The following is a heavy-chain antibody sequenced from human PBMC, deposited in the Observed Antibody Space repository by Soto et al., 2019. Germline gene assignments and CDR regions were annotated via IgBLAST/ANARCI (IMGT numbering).Heavy chain of an antibody. CDR3: ARAAATPSVYYYYGMDV. CDR1: GYSFTTYD. V-gene: IGHV1-18*01. Sequence: ASVKVSCKASGYSFTTYDITWVRQAPGQGLEWMRWISTYNGNPNYAQKFHGRVSMTTDTSTSTAYMDLRSLRSDDTAVYYCARAAATPSVYYYYGMDVWGQGTTVTVSS. J-gene: IGHJ6*02. D-gene: IGHD2-2*01. CDR2: ISTYNGNP.